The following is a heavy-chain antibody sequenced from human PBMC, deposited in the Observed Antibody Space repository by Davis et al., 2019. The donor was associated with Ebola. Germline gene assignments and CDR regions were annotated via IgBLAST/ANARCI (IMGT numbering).Heavy chain of an antibody. CDR1: GFTFSSYS. V-gene: IGHV3-48*01. CDR3: ARDRPLDFFFGDYYGMDV. D-gene: IGHD3-16*01. Sequence: GESLKISCAASGFTFSSYSMNWVRQAQGKGLGWVSYISSSSSTIYYADSVKGRFTISRDNAKNSLYLQMNSLRAEDTAVYYCARDRPLDFFFGDYYGMDVWGQGTTVTVSS. CDR2: ISSSSSTI. J-gene: IGHJ6*02.